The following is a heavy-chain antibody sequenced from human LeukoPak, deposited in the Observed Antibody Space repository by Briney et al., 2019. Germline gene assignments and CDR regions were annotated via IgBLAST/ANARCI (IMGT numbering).Heavy chain of an antibody. CDR2: IIPIFGTA. D-gene: IGHD2-2*01. CDR3: ARAEVVPAAIVGHDAFNI. V-gene: IGHV1-69*13. Sequence: SVKVSCKASGYTFTSYGISWVRQAPGQGLEWMGGIIPIFGTANYAQKFQGRVTITADESRSTAYMELSSLRSEDTAVYYCARAEVVPAAIVGHDAFNIWGQGTMVTVSS. CDR1: GYTFTSYG. J-gene: IGHJ3*02.